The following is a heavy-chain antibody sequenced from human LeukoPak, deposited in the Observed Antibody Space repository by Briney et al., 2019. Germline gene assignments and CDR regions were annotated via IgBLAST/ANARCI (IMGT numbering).Heavy chain of an antibody. J-gene: IGHJ4*02. CDR2: FDPEDGET. Sequence: GASVKVSCKASGYTFTGYYMHWVRQAPGQGLEWMGGFDPEDGETIYAQKFQGRVTMTEDTSTDTAYMELSSLRSEDTAVYYCATGYYWGQGTLVTVSS. CDR1: GYTFTGYY. CDR3: ATGYY. V-gene: IGHV1-24*01.